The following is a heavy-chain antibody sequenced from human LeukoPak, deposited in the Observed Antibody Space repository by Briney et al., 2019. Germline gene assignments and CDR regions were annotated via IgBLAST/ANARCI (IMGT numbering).Heavy chain of an antibody. CDR1: GYTFIAYY. CDR3: ASEVFCAGGGCFLHRVAS. D-gene: IGHD2-8*02. CDR2: INPNNGAT. Sequence: ASVKVSCKASGYTFIAYYMHWVRQAPGQGLEWMGWINPNNGATNYAQKFQGRVTISRDTSIATAYMELTSLISDDTAVYYCASEVFCAGGGCFLHRVASWGPGTLSPSPQ. V-gene: IGHV1-2*02. J-gene: IGHJ4*02.